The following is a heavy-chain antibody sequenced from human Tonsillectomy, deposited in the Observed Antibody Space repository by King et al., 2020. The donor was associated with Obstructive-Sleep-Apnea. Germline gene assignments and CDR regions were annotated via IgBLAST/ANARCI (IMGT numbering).Heavy chain of an antibody. D-gene: IGHD3-10*01. CDR1: GGSISSYY. V-gene: IGHV4-59*01. CDR2: IYYSGST. J-gene: IGHJ6*02. Sequence: QLQESGPGLVKPSETLSLTCTVSGGSISSYYWSWIRQSPGKGLEWIGYIYYSGSTKYNPSLKSRVTISVDTSKNQFSLKLSSVTAADTAVYYCARGLYRGVRGIYHYGIDVWGQGTTVTVSS. CDR3: ARGLYRGVRGIYHYGIDV.